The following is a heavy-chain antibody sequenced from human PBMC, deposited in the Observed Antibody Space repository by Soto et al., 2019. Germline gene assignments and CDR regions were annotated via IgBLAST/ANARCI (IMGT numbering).Heavy chain of an antibody. Sequence: PGGSLRLSCAASGFTFKTYAMSWVRQAPGKGLEWVSGIFGSGGSIYYGDSVKGRFTISRDNSKNTLYMQMNSLRAEDTAVYYCAKDVTLGGTSPLLWGPGTLVTVSS. D-gene: IGHD3-3*01. V-gene: IGHV3-23*01. CDR2: IFGSGGSI. CDR1: GFTFKTYA. J-gene: IGHJ4*02. CDR3: AKDVTLGGTSPLL.